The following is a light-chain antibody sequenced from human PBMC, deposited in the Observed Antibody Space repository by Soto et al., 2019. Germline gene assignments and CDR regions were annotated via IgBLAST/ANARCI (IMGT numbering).Light chain of an antibody. CDR3: QQYNRYWT. J-gene: IGKJ1*01. CDR2: KAS. V-gene: IGKV1-5*03. Sequence: DIQMTQSPSTLSASVGDRVTISCRASQSINTWLAWYQHRPGKAPKLLIYKASNLETGVPSRFSGSGSGTEFTLTISSLEPDDFATYYCQQYNRYWTFGKGTKVEMK. CDR1: QSINTW.